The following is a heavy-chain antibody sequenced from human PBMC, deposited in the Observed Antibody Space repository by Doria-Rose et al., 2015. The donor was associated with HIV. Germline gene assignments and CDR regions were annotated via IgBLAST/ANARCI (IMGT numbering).Heavy chain of an antibody. CDR2: IKEDGSEK. V-gene: IGHV3-7*05. J-gene: IGHJ4*02. CDR1: GLTFSRFW. CDR3: AGESYYFDY. D-gene: IGHD3-10*01. Sequence: VESGGGLVQPGGSLRLSCTVFGLTFSRFWMSWVRQAPGKGLEWVANIKEDGSEKKYVDSVKGRFTISRDNAKNSVYLQRNSLRAEDTAVYYCAGESYYFDYWGQGSMVMVSS.